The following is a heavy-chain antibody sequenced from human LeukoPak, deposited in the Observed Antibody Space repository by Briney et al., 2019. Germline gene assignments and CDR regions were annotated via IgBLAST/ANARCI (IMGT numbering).Heavy chain of an antibody. CDR2: IYPSDSDT. J-gene: IGHJ4*02. CDR1: GYSFTNYW. Sequence: GESLKISCKGFGYSFTNYWIGWVRQMPGKGLEWMGVIYPSDSDTRYNPSFQGQVTISADKSISTAYLQWSSLKASDTAVYYCARSWVLHGGFDSWGQGTLVTVSS. D-gene: IGHD2/OR15-2a*01. CDR3: ARSWVLHGGFDS. V-gene: IGHV5-51*01.